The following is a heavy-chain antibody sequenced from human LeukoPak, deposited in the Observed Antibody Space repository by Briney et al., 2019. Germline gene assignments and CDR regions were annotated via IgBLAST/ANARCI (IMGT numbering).Heavy chain of an antibody. Sequence: SETLSLTCTVSGASISSSSYYWGWIRQPPGKGLEWIGSIYYSGSTYYNPSLKSRVTISVDTSKNQFSLKLSSVTAADTAVYYCARVRGIAVAGTTPGAFDIWGQGTMVTVSS. J-gene: IGHJ3*02. CDR2: IYYSGST. D-gene: IGHD6-19*01. CDR3: ARVRGIAVAGTTPGAFDI. CDR1: GASISSSSYY. V-gene: IGHV4-39*07.